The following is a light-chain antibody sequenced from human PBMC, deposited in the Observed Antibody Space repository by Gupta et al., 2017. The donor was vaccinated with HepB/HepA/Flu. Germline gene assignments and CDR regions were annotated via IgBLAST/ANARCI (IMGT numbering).Light chain of an antibody. V-gene: IGKV4-1*01. Sequence: DIVISRSPDSPALSLGGRAALNCKSSQSVLYSSTNKNYLAGYQQKPGQSPRLLIHWASTRESGVPDRFSGNGSGTDFTLTIGTLQVEDVAVYFCQQYYSPPYTFGQGTRLEIK. J-gene: IGKJ2*01. CDR3: QQYYSPPYT. CDR1: QSVLYSSTNKNY. CDR2: WAS.